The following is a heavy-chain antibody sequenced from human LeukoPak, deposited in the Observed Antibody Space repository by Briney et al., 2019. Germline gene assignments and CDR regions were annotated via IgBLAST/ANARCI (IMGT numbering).Heavy chain of an antibody. CDR1: GGSISSYY. V-gene: IGHV4-59*08. D-gene: IGHD3-10*01. CDR2: IYYSGST. CDR3: ARYLLWFGEYHYGMDV. Sequence: SETLSLTCTVSGGSISSYYWSWLRQPPRKGLEWIGYIYYSGSTNYNPSLKSRVTISVDTSKNQFSLKLSSVTAADTAVYYCARYLLWFGEYHYGMDVWGQGTTVTVSS. J-gene: IGHJ6*02.